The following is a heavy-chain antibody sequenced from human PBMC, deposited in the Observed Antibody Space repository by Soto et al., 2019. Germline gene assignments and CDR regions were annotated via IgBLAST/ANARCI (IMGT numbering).Heavy chain of an antibody. CDR3: ERACSSTSCYDVFDS. CDR2: IYTSGST. J-gene: IGHJ4*02. Sequence: KAXETLSPTCPVSGGSISSYYWSWIRQPSGKGLQWIGRIYTSGSTNYNPSLKSRVTMSVDTSKNQFSLKLSSVTAADTAVYYCERACSSTSCYDVFDSWGQGTLVTVSS. V-gene: IGHV4-4*07. D-gene: IGHD2-2*01. CDR1: GGSISSYY.